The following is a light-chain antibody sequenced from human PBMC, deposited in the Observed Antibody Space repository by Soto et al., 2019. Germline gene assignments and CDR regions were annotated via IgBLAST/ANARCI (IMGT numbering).Light chain of an antibody. J-gene: IGKJ1*01. V-gene: IGKV3-11*01. CDR1: ESVGRF. CDR2: DVS. CDR3: QQATNWPPRT. Sequence: EFVLTQSPATLSLSPGESATLSCRASESVGRFLAWYQQRPGQAPRLLMYDVSKRAADTPARFSGSGSGTDFTLTISSLETEDFAIYYCQQATNWPPRTFGPGTKV.